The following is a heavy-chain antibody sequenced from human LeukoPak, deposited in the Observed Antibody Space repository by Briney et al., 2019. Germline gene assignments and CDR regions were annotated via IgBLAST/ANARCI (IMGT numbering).Heavy chain of an antibody. D-gene: IGHD6-13*01. CDR2: INPNSGGT. Sequence: ASVKVSCKASGYTFTGYYMYWVRQAPGQGLEWMGCINPNSGGTNYAQKFQGRVTMTRDTSISTAYMELSRLRSDDTAVYYCARDSSSWYGFYYYYGMDVWGQGTTVTVSS. CDR1: GYTFTGYY. J-gene: IGHJ6*02. V-gene: IGHV1-2*02. CDR3: ARDSSSWYGFYYYYGMDV.